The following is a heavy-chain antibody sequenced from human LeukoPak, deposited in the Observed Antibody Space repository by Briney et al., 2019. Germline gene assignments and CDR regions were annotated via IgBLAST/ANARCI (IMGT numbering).Heavy chain of an antibody. J-gene: IGHJ4*02. V-gene: IGHV3-30*03. D-gene: IGHD3-10*01. Sequence: PGRSLRLSCAASGFTFSGYGMHWVRQAPGKGLEWVAVISYDGSHKYYADCVKGRFTISRDSSKNTLYLQMNSLRADDTAVYFCVRDSSGDSSGRPSLDYWGQGTLVTVSS. CDR2: ISYDGSHK. CDR1: GFTFSGYG. CDR3: VRDSSGDSSGRPSLDY.